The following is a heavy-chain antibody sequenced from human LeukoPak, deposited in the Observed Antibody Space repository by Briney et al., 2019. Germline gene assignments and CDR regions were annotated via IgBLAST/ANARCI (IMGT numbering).Heavy chain of an antibody. D-gene: IGHD6-19*01. V-gene: IGHV4-34*01. CDR1: GGSFSGYS. CDR3: ARDPRGIAVAGINY. Sequence: KPSETLSLTCAVYGGSFSGYSWNWIRQPPVKGLEWIGEINHSGGTNYNPSLKSRVTISVDTSKKQFSLKLSSVTAADTAVYYCARDPRGIAVAGINYWGQGTLVTVSS. J-gene: IGHJ4*02. CDR2: INHSGGT.